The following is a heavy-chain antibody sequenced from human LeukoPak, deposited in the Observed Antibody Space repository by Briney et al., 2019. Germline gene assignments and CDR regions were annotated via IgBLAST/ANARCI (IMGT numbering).Heavy chain of an antibody. D-gene: IGHD6-19*01. Sequence: SETLSLTCTVSGGSISSSSYYWGWIRQPPGKGLEWIGSIYYSGSTYYNPSLKSRVTISVDTSKNQFSLKLSSVTAADTAVYYCARDQLAVAGTHDYWGQGTLVTVSS. CDR3: ARDQLAVAGTHDY. CDR1: GGSISSSSYY. CDR2: IYYSGST. V-gene: IGHV4-39*07. J-gene: IGHJ4*02.